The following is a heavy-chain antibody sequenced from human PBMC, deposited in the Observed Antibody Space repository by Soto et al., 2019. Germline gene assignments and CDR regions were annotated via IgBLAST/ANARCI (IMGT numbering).Heavy chain of an antibody. CDR3: AKAKLAVAGTIGY. D-gene: IGHD6-19*01. J-gene: IGHJ4*02. CDR2: ISYDGSNK. V-gene: IGHV3-30*18. Sequence: PGGSLRLSCAASGFTFSSYGMHWVRQAPGKGLEWVAVISYDGSNKYYADSVKGRFTISRDNSKNTLYLQMNSLRAEDTAVYYCAKAKLAVAGTIGYWGQGTLVTVSS. CDR1: GFTFSSYG.